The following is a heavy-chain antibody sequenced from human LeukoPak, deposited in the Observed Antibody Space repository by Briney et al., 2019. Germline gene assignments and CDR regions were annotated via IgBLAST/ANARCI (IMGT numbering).Heavy chain of an antibody. CDR2: IYYSGST. J-gene: IGHJ6*03. V-gene: IGHV4-59*12. CDR3: ARSTSASLPLYMDV. CDR1: GGSIRSYY. Sequence: SETLSLTCTVSGGSIRSYYWSWIRQPPGKGLEWIGYIYYSGSTNYNPSLKSRVTMSVDTSKNQFSLKLSSVTALDTAVYYCARSTSASLPLYMDVWGKGTTVTVSS. D-gene: IGHD2-2*01.